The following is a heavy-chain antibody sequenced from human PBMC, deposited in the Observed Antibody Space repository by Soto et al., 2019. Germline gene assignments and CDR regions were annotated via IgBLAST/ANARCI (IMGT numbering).Heavy chain of an antibody. V-gene: IGHV3-11*01. CDR3: AKFLGGIPARPFDS. CDR1: GFTFSDSY. Sequence: QVQLVESGGGLVKPGGSVRLSCAASGFTFSDSYMSWVRQAPGKGLEWVSYISGSAITTSHADSVKGRFTISRDNGKNSVYLQMDSLRAEATAVYYCAKFLGGIPARPFDSWGQGTLVTVSS. D-gene: IGHD6-6*01. CDR2: ISGSAITT. J-gene: IGHJ4*02.